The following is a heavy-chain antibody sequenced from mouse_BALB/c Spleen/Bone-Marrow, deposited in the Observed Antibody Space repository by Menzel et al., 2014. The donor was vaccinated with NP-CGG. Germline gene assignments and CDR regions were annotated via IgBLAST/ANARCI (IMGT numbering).Heavy chain of an antibody. V-gene: IGHV5-6*02. CDR1: GFTFSSYG. J-gene: IGHJ2*01. Sequence: DVMLVESGGDLVKPGGSLKLSCAASGFTFSSYGMSWVRQTPDKRLECVATISSGGSYTYYPDSVKGRFTISRDNAKNPLYLQMSSLKSEDTAMYYCARQTYYDYDGYFDYWGQGTTLTVSS. CDR2: ISSGGSYT. D-gene: IGHD2-4*01. CDR3: ARQTYYDYDGYFDY.